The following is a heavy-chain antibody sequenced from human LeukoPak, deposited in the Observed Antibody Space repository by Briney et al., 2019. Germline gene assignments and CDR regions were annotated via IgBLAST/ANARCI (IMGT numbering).Heavy chain of an antibody. D-gene: IGHD3-22*01. CDR3: ARDQRYYYDSSGYYHFDY. J-gene: IGHJ4*02. V-gene: IGHV1-69*05. Sequence: GSSVKVSCKASGGTFSSYAISWVRQAPGQGLEWMGGIIPIFGTANYAQKFQGRVTITTDESTSTAYVELSSLRSEDTAVYYCARDQRYYYDSSGYYHFDYWGQGTLATVSS. CDR1: GGTFSSYA. CDR2: IIPIFGTA.